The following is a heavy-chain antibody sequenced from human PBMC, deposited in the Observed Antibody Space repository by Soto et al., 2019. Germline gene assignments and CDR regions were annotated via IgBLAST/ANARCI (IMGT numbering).Heavy chain of an antibody. Sequence: SETLSLTCTVSGGSMSSHYWTWLRQSPGKGLEWIGYISYSGSTYYNPSLKSRVSISADTSKNQFSLRMNSMIAADTAVCYCARADPAASVGYWGQGTLVTVSS. CDR1: GGSMSSHY. V-gene: IGHV4-59*11. CDR2: ISYSGST. CDR3: ARADPAASVGY. D-gene: IGHD2-2*01. J-gene: IGHJ4*02.